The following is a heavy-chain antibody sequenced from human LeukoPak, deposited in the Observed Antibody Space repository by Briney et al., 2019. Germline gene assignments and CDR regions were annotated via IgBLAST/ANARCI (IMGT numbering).Heavy chain of an antibody. Sequence: KPSETLSLTCTVSGGSISSSSYYWGWIRQPPGKGLEWIGSIYYSGSTYYNPSLKSRVTISVDTSKNQFSLKLSSVTAVDTAVYDCALGYCSSISCSPLDYWGQGTLVTVSS. J-gene: IGHJ4*02. CDR1: GGSISSSSYY. D-gene: IGHD2-2*01. CDR3: ALGYCSSISCSPLDY. V-gene: IGHV4-39*01. CDR2: IYYSGST.